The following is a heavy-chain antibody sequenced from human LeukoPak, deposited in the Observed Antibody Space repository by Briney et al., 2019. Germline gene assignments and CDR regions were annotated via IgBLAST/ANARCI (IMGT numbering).Heavy chain of an antibody. D-gene: IGHD3-16*01. V-gene: IGHV3-30*09. CDR1: GFTFSSYA. Sequence: AGGSLRLSCAASGFTFSSYAMHWVRQAPGKGLEWVAVISYDGSNKYYADSVKGRFAISRDNAKNSLYLQMNSLRAEDTAVYYCASNYPGGRGYWGQGTLVTVSS. J-gene: IGHJ4*02. CDR2: ISYDGSNK. CDR3: ASNYPGGRGY.